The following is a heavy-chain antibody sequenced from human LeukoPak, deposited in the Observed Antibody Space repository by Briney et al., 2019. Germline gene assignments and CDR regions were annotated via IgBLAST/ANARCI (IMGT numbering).Heavy chain of an antibody. CDR3: ARDGAAAGRTFDY. CDR2: ISAYNGST. CDR1: GYTFANYG. J-gene: IGHJ4*02. V-gene: IGHV1-18*01. Sequence: ASVKVSCKASGYTFANYGISWVRQAPGQGLEWVGWISAYNGSTNSAQKLQGRVTMTTDTSTSTAYMELRSLRSDDTALYYCARDGAAAGRTFDYWGQGTLVTVSS. D-gene: IGHD6-13*01.